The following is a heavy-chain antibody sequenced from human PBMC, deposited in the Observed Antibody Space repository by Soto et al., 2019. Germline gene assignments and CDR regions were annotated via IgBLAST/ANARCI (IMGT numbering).Heavy chain of an antibody. V-gene: IGHV1-69*02. D-gene: IGHD3-9*01. CDR1: GGTFSSYT. CDR3: AILRYFDWLPATPFDY. CDR2: IIPILGIA. Sequence: QVQLVQSGAEVKKPGSSVKVSCKASGGTFSSYTISWVRQAPGQGLEWMGRIIPILGIANYAQKFQGRVTITADKSTSTAYMELSRLRSEDTAVYYCAILRYFDWLPATPFDYWGQGTLVTVSS. J-gene: IGHJ4*02.